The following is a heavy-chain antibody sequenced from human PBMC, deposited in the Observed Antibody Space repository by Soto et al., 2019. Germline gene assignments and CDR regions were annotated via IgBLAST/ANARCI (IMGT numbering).Heavy chain of an antibody. Sequence: QVQLQQWGAGLLKPSETLSLTCAVYGGSFSDYYWNWIRQPPGKGLEWIGEINHSGSTNYNPCLKSRVTISVDTSKNQFSLKLNSVTAADTAVYFCARSGERGQPLNFDYWGQGTLVTVAS. CDR1: GGSFSDYY. J-gene: IGHJ4*02. CDR2: INHSGST. CDR3: ARSGERGQPLNFDY. V-gene: IGHV4-34*01. D-gene: IGHD3-10*01.